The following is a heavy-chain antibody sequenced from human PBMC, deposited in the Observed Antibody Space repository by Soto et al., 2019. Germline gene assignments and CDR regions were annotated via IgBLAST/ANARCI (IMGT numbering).Heavy chain of an antibody. Sequence: PGESLKISCKGSGYSFTSYWINWVRQMPGKGLEWMGRIDPIDSYTNYSPSFQGHVTISADKSISTAYLQWSSLKASDTAMYYCASSPRGYCSSTSCRELGNYYGMDVWGQGTTVTVS. V-gene: IGHV5-10-1*01. J-gene: IGHJ6*02. CDR1: GYSFTSYW. CDR2: IDPIDSYT. CDR3: ASSPRGYCSSTSCRELGNYYGMDV. D-gene: IGHD2-2*01.